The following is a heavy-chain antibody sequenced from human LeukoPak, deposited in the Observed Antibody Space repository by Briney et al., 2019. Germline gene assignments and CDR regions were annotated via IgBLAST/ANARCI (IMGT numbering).Heavy chain of an antibody. D-gene: IGHD2-2*02. CDR2: ISAYNGNT. CDR1: GYTFTSYG. V-gene: IGHV1-18*01. J-gene: IGHJ4*02. Sequence: ASVKVSCKASGYTFTSYGISWVRQAPGQGLEWMGWISAYNGNTNYAQKFQGRVTMTRDTSISTAYMELSRLRSDDTAVYYCARVPYCSSTSCYTGVKAYFDYWGQGTLVTVSS. CDR3: ARVPYCSSTSCYTGVKAYFDY.